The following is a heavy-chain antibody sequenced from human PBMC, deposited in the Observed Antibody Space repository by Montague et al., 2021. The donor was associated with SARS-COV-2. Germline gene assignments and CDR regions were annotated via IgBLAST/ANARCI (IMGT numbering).Heavy chain of an antibody. CDR1: GGSISSSSYY. Sequence: SDTLSLTRTVSGGSISSSSYYWGRIRQPPGKGLEWIGSIYYSGSTYYNPSLKSRVTISVDTSKNQFSLKLSSVTAADTAVYYCARHKRWRIAAAGRDFDYWGQGTLVTVSS. V-gene: IGHV4-39*01. D-gene: IGHD6-13*01. CDR3: ARHKRWRIAAAGRDFDY. J-gene: IGHJ4*02. CDR2: IYYSGST.